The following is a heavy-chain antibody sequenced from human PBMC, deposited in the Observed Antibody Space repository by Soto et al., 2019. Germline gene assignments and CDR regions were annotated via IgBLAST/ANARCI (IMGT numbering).Heavy chain of an antibody. Sequence: GASLKITCKGSGYSLAGYWNTWVRQKPGKGLEWMGRIDPSDSQTYYSASFRGPVTISAPKSITTVCLQWSSLRASDTAMYYCARQIYDSDTGPNFQYYFDSWGQGTPVTVSS. CDR3: ARQIYDSDTGPNFQYYFDS. J-gene: IGHJ4*02. CDR1: GYSLAGYW. V-gene: IGHV5-10-1*01. CDR2: IDPSDSQT. D-gene: IGHD3-22*01.